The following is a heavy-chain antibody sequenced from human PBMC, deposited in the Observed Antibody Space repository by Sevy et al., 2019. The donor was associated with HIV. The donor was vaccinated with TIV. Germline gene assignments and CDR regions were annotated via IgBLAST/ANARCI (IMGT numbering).Heavy chain of an antibody. Sequence: GGSLRLSCAASGFTFSNAWMSWVRQAPGKGLEWVGRIKSKTDCGTTDNAAPVKGRFTISTDESKNTLYLQMNSLKTEDTAVYYCTTDTGISDYDFWSGRDDTFDNWGQGTMVTVSS. CDR2: IKSKTDCGTT. D-gene: IGHD3-3*01. CDR1: GFTFSNAW. J-gene: IGHJ3*02. V-gene: IGHV3-15*01. CDR3: TTDTGISDYDFWSGRDDTFDN.